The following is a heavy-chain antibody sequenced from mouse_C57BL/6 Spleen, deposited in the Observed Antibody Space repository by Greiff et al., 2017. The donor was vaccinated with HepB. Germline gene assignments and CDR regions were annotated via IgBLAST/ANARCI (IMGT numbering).Heavy chain of an antibody. Sequence: VQLQQSGPELVKPGASVKISCKASGYAFSSSWMNWVKQRPGKGLEWIGRIYPGDGDTNYNGKFKGKATLTADKSSSTAYMQLSSLTSEDSAVYFCAKGQLRLPDYWGQGTTLTVSS. CDR2: IYPGDGDT. D-gene: IGHD3-2*02. CDR1: GYAFSSSW. V-gene: IGHV1-82*01. J-gene: IGHJ2*01. CDR3: AKGQLRLPDY.